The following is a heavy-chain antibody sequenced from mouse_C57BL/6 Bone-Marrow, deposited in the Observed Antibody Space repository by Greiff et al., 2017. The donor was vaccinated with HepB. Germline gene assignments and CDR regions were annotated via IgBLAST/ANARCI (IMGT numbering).Heavy chain of an antibody. V-gene: IGHV1-85*01. CDR2: IYPRDGST. Sequence: VKLMESGPELVKPGASVKLSCKASGYTFTSYDINWVKQRPGQGLEWIGWIYPRDGSTKYNEKFKGKATLTVDTSSSTAYMELHSLTSEDSAVYFCARSRQLRLVAWYFDYWGQGTTLTVSS. J-gene: IGHJ2*01. D-gene: IGHD3-2*02. CDR1: GYTFTSYD. CDR3: ARSRQLRLVAWYFDY.